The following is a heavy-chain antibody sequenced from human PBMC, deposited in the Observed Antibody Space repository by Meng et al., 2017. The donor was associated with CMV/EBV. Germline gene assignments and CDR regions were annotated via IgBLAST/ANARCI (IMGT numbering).Heavy chain of an antibody. CDR1: GGSISGYY. CDR3: ARRGRITMVRGVRYYYGMDV. J-gene: IGHJ6*02. CDR2: INHSGST. Sequence: SETLSLTCTVSGGSISGYYWSWIRQPPGKGLEWIGEINHSGSTNYNPSLKSRVTISVDTSKNQFSLKLSSVTAADTAVYYCARRGRITMVRGVRYYYGMDVWGQGTTVTVSS. D-gene: IGHD3-10*01. V-gene: IGHV4-34*01.